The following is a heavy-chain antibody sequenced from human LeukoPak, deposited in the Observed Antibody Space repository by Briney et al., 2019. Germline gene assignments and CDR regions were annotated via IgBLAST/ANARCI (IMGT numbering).Heavy chain of an antibody. V-gene: IGHV3-15*01. D-gene: IGHD2-2*01. J-gene: IGHJ4*02. Sequence: PGGKVRRSCADSGFTVSNARMGWVLPAPGHEREGVIRTKSETGDGTTDYAARVKGRFTISRDDSNNTLYVQMNSLKTEDTAVYYCTTAHSGYCSSTSRYGSWTEFDYWGQGTLVTVSS. CDR3: TTAHSGYCSSTSRYGSWTEFDY. CDR2: TKSETGDGTT. CDR1: GFTVSNAR.